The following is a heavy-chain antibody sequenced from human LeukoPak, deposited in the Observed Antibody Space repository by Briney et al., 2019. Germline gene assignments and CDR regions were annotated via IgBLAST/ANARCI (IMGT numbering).Heavy chain of an antibody. CDR3: ARLGSTDIFAGFDI. V-gene: IGHV4-39*01. CDR1: GVSVSGSYY. Sequence: SETLSLTCTVSGVSVSGSYYWAWIRQPPGKGLEWIGSMHHSGNSYYNPSLKGRVTISVDMSRNQVSLKVSSVIAADTAVYFCARLGSTDIFAGFDIWGQGTMVTVAS. D-gene: IGHD3-3*02. J-gene: IGHJ3*02. CDR2: MHHSGNS.